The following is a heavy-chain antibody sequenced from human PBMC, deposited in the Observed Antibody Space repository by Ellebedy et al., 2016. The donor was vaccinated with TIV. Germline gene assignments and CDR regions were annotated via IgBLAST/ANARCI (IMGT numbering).Heavy chain of an antibody. CDR1: GYTFSSYY. V-gene: IGHV1-46*01. D-gene: IGHD2-2*01. J-gene: IGHJ3*02. CDR2: INPSGGST. Sequence: ASVKVSXKASGYTFSSYYMHWVRQAPGQGLEWMGIINPSGGSTRYAQKFQGRVTMTRDTSTSTVYMELSSLRSEDTAVYYCATPPVRGTSSGAFDIWGQGTMVTVSS. CDR3: ATPPVRGTSSGAFDI.